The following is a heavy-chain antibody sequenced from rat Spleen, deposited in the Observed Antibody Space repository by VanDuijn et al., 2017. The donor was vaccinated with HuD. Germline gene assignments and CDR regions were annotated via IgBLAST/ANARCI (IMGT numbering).Heavy chain of an antibody. CDR3: TRVDGYYRTMDA. CDR1: GFTFSNYD. CDR2: ISSDGGRN. J-gene: IGHJ4*01. D-gene: IGHD1-12*03. V-gene: IGHV5-25*01. Sequence: EVQLVEFGGGLVQPGRSMKLSCAASGFTFSNYDMAWVRQAPTKGLEWVATISSDGGRNFYRDSVKGRFTISRDNTKSTLYLEMDSLRSEDTATYYCTRVDGYYRTMDAWGQGTSVTVSS.